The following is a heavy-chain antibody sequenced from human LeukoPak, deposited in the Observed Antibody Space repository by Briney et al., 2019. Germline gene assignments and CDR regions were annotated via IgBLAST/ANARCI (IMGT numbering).Heavy chain of an antibody. CDR2: IYTDGSGT. Sequence: GGSLRLSCAASGFTFSSYWMHWVRQAPGKGLVWVSRIYTDGSGTSYADSVKGRFTISRDNAKNTLYLQMNSLRAEDTAVYYCARLGSSSSWYYFDYWGQGTLVTVSS. V-gene: IGHV3-74*01. CDR1: GFTFSSYW. J-gene: IGHJ4*02. CDR3: ARLGSSSSWYYFDY. D-gene: IGHD6-13*01.